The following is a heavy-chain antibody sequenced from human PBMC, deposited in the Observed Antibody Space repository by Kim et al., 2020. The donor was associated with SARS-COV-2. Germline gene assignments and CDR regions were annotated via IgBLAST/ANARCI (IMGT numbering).Heavy chain of an antibody. D-gene: IGHD6-13*01. J-gene: IGHJ6*02. V-gene: IGHV3-9*01. CDR2: ISWNSGSI. CDR3: AKDITRSGIAAPLAEQNYYYYGMDV. CDR1: GFTFGDYA. Sequence: GGSLRLSCAASGFTFGDYAMHWVRQAPGKGLEWVSGISWNSGSIGYADSVKGRFTISRDNAKNSLYLQMNSLRAEDTALYYCAKDITRSGIAAPLAEQNYYYYGMDVWGQGTTVTVSS.